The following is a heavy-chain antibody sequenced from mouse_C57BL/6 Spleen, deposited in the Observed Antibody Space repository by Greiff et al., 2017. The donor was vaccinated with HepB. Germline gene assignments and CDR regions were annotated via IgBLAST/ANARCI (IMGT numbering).Heavy chain of an antibody. J-gene: IGHJ2*01. CDR1: GFTFSSYA. D-gene: IGHD1-1*01. CDR2: ISDGGSYT. Sequence: EVKLVESGGGLVKPGGSLKLSCAASGFTFSSYAMSWVRQTPEKRLEWVATISDGGSYTYYPDNVKGRFTISRDNAKNNLYLQMSHLKSEDTAMYYCARDGDYYGSSFDYWGQGTTLTVSS. V-gene: IGHV5-4*01. CDR3: ARDGDYYGSSFDY.